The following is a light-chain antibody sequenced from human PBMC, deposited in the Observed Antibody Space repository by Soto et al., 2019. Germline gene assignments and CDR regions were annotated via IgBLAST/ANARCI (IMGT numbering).Light chain of an antibody. CDR1: QSISSY. CDR3: EQSYSTPWT. CDR2: AAS. V-gene: IGKV1-39*01. Sequence: DIQMTQSPSSLSASVGDRVTITCRASQSISSYLNWYQQNPGKAPKILIYAASSLQSGVPSRFSVSGSGTDFTLTISSLQPEAFATYYCEQSYSTPWTFGQGTKVEIK. J-gene: IGKJ1*01.